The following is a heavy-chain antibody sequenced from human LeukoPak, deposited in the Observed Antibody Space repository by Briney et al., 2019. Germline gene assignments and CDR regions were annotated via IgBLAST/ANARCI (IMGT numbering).Heavy chain of an antibody. CDR3: ARDTLTGTTRGIRKGWNAFDI. Sequence: GGSLRLSCAASGFTFDDYAMHWVRQAPGKGLEWVSGISWNSGSIGYADSVKGRFTISRDNAKNSLYLQMNSLRAEDTALYYCARDTLTGTTRGIRKGWNAFDIWGQGTMVTVSS. CDR1: GFTFDDYA. D-gene: IGHD1-7*01. V-gene: IGHV3-9*01. J-gene: IGHJ3*02. CDR2: ISWNSGSI.